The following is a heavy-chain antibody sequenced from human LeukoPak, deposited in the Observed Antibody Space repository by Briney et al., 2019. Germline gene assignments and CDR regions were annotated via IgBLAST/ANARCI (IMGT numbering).Heavy chain of an antibody. V-gene: IGHV3-9*01. Sequence: GRSLRLSCAASGFTFDDYAMHWVRQAPGKGLEWVSGISWNSGSIGYADSVKGRFTISRDSAKNSLYLQMNSLRAEDTALYYCAKAIGPDYDILTGYGQWGQGTLVTVSS. J-gene: IGHJ4*02. CDR1: GFTFDDYA. CDR3: AKAIGPDYDILTGYGQ. D-gene: IGHD3-9*01. CDR2: ISWNSGSI.